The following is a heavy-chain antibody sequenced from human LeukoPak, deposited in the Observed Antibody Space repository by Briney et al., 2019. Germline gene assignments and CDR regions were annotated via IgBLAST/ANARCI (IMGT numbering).Heavy chain of an antibody. Sequence: GGSLRLSCAASGFTFSSYWMSWVRQAPGKGLEWVANIKQDGSEKYYVDSVNGRFTSSRDNAKNSLYLQMNSLRAEDTAVYYCARDSSPQQQLVTASSLDYWGQGTLVTVSS. CDR2: IKQDGSEK. CDR1: GFTFSSYW. J-gene: IGHJ4*02. D-gene: IGHD6-13*01. V-gene: IGHV3-7*01. CDR3: ARDSSPQQQLVTASSLDY.